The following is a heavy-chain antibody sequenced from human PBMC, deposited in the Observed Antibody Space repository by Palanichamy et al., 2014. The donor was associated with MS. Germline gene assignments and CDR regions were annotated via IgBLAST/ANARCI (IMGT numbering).Heavy chain of an antibody. V-gene: IGHV3-23*04. CDR3: AKNMVILDVPEYLYYGLDV. D-gene: IGHD4-23*01. CDR1: GFTFSSYA. CDR2: ISGSGSGT. Sequence: EVQLVQSGGGLAQPGGSLRLSCTASGFTFSSYALSWVRQAPGKGLEWVSGISGSGSGTYYADSVRGRFTISRDNSKNTLYLQMSSLRAEDSAVYFCAKNMVILDVPEYLYYGLDVWGQGTTVTVSS. J-gene: IGHJ6*02.